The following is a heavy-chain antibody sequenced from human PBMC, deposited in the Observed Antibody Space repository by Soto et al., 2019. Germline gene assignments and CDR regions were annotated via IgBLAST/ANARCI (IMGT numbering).Heavy chain of an antibody. V-gene: IGHV1-18*01. J-gene: IGHJ5*02. CDR1: GYTFTSYG. Sequence: ASVKVSCKASGYTFTSYGIGWVRQAPGQGLEWMGWISAYNGNTNYAQKLQGRVTMTTDTSTSTAYMELRSLRSDDTAVYYCARENNRYSYGSLWYDPWGQGTLVTVSS. D-gene: IGHD5-18*01. CDR3: ARENNRYSYGSLWYDP. CDR2: ISAYNGNT.